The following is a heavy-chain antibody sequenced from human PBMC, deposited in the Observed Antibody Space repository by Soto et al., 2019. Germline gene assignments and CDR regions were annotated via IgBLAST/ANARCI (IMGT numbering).Heavy chain of an antibody. CDR2: IIPLSGTS. CDR1: GGTFSSSG. D-gene: IGHD1-1*01. CDR3: ATSRDTTGYFDH. Sequence: QVQLVPSGAEVRTPGSSVKVSCKASGGTFSSSGINWVRQAPGQGLEWIGGIIPLSGTSSHAQKFQGRVTITADEATGPGKMELGSLTADDTAVYYCATSRDTTGYFDHWGQGTLVTVSS. J-gene: IGHJ4*02. V-gene: IGHV1-69*01.